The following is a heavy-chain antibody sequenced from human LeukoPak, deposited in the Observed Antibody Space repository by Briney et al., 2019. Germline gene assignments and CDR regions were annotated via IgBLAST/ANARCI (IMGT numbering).Heavy chain of an antibody. CDR2: INHSGST. J-gene: IGHJ4*02. CDR1: GVSFSSYY. V-gene: IGHV4-34*01. CDR3: ARRSRSRSKSFDY. Sequence: SETLSLTCAVYGVSFSSYYLSWIRQPPGKGLEWIWEINHSGSTNYNPSPKSRVTISVDASKNQLSLKLSSVTAEDTAVYYCARRSRSRSKSFDYWGQGTLVTVSS.